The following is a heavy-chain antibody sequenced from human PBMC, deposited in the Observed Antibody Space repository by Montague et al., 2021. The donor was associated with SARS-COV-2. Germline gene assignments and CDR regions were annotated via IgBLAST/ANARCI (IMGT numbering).Heavy chain of an antibody. CDR1: GFSLDSRGVG. Sequence: PPLVKPTQTLTLTCTFSGFSLDSRGVGVGWIRQPPGKALECLALIYWNDDKRYSPSLRTRLTVTKDTSKNQVVLTVTNVDPVDSATYYCARSNDVYDHFDYWGQGTLVTVSS. V-gene: IGHV2-5*01. D-gene: IGHD5/OR15-5a*01. CDR3: ARSNDVYDHFDY. J-gene: IGHJ4*02. CDR2: IYWNDDK.